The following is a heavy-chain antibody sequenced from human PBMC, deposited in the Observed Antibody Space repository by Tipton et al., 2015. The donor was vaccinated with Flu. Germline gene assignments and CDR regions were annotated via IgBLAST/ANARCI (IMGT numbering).Heavy chain of an antibody. D-gene: IGHD4-17*01. CDR1: GGSISSSSYY. V-gene: IGHV4-39*07. J-gene: IGHJ4*02. CDR2: IYYSGST. Sequence: TLSLTCTVSGGSISSSSYYWGWIRQPPGKGLEWIGSIYYSGSTYYNPSLKSRVTIEVDTSKNQFSLTLSSVTAADTAVYYCARDFSDYGDYWGQGTLVTVSS. CDR3: ARDFSDYGDY.